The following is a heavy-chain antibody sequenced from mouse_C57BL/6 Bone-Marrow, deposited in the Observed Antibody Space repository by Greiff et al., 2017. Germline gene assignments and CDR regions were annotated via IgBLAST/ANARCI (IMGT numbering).Heavy chain of an antibody. Sequence: EVKLVESGAELVRPGSSVKMSCKTSGYTFTSYGINWVKPRPGQGLEWIGYIYIGNGYTEYNEKFKGKATLNSDTSSSTAYMQVSRLTSEDSAIYFCARGGYYYDYPYFDYWGQGTTLTVSS. V-gene: IGHV1-58*01. CDR3: ARGGYYYDYPYFDY. J-gene: IGHJ2*01. D-gene: IGHD2-4*01. CDR2: IYIGNGYT. CDR1: GYTFTSYG.